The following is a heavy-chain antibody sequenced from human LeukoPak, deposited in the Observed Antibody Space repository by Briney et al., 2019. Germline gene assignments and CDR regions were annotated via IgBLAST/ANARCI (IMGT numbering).Heavy chain of an antibody. CDR1: GGSISSHY. Sequence: PSETLSLTCTVSGGSISSHYWSWIRQPPGKGLEGIGYIYYSGSTNYNPSLKSRVTISVDTSKNQFSLKLSSVTAADKAVYYCAREAWFDPWGQGTLVTVSS. CDR3: AREAWFDP. J-gene: IGHJ5*02. CDR2: IYYSGST. V-gene: IGHV4-59*11.